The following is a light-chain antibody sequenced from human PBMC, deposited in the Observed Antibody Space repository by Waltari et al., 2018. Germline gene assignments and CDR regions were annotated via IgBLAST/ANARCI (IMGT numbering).Light chain of an antibody. V-gene: IGLV2-23*02. CDR2: DVN. Sequence: QSALTQTASVSGSPGQAITIPCSGTTSDLGKYNLVSWYQQHQGKAPTLIIYDVNKRPSGVSNRFSGSKSGNTAFLTISGLQSADEADYYCCSYAGSAISMFGGGTKVTVL. CDR1: TSDLGKYNL. J-gene: IGLJ3*02. CDR3: CSYAGSAISM.